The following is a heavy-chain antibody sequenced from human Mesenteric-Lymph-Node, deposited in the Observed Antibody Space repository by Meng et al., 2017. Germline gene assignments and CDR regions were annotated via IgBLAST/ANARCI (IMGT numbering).Heavy chain of an antibody. Sequence: GESLKISCAASGFTFSSYWMHWVRQAPGKGLEWVGRIKSKGAGETSDYSTPVNGRFTISRDDSKNTLYLQMKSLKIEDTAVYYCAWDDRAKFDYWGQGTLVTVSS. D-gene: IGHD5-18*01. V-gene: IGHV3-15*01. J-gene: IGHJ4*02. CDR3: AWDDRAKFDY. CDR2: IKSKGAGETS. CDR1: GFTFSSYW.